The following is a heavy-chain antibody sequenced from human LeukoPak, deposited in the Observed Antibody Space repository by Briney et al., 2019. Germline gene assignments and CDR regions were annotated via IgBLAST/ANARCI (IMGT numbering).Heavy chain of an antibody. CDR3: ARNNGMDV. J-gene: IGHJ6*02. Sequence: GGSLRLSCAASGFTFSNYWMSWVRQAPGKGLEWVANIKQDGSEKYYVDSVKGRFTFSRDNAKNSLYLQMNSLRAEDTALYHCARNNGMDVWGQGTTVIVSS. V-gene: IGHV3-7*03. CDR2: IKQDGSEK. CDR1: GFTFSNYW.